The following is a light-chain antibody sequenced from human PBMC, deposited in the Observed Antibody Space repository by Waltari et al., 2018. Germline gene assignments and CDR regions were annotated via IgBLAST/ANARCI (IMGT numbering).Light chain of an antibody. V-gene: IGKV3-15*01. CDR2: GAS. CDR3: QQYNNWPFT. Sequence: EIVMTQSPATLSVSPGERATLSCRASQSVSSNIAWYQQKPGQAPRLRISGASTRATGIPARFSGSGSVTEFTLTISSLQSEDFAVYYCQQYNNWPFTFGQGTKLEIK. CDR1: QSVSSN. J-gene: IGKJ2*01.